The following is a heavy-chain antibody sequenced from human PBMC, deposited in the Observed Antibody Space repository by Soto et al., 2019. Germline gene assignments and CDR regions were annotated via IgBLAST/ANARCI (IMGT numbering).Heavy chain of an antibody. Sequence: GESLKISCKGSGYSFTSYWINWVRQVPGKGLEWMGRIDPSDSYTKYSPSFEGHVTISADKSIRTAYLQWSSLKASDTAMYYCARPRSTTIFGVVGYGMDVWGQGTSVTVSS. CDR2: IDPSDSYT. V-gene: IGHV5-10-1*01. CDR1: GYSFTSYW. CDR3: ARPRSTTIFGVVGYGMDV. D-gene: IGHD3-3*01. J-gene: IGHJ6*02.